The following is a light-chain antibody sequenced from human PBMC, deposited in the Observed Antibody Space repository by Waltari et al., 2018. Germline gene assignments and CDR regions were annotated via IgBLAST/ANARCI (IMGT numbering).Light chain of an antibody. V-gene: IGLV2-14*01. CDR3: SSYTDSGTFVV. Sequence: QSALTQSASVSGSPGQSITISCTGTSSDVGGYNYVSWYQQHPGKAPKLMIYDVSKRPSGVSNRFSGSKSGNTASLTISGLQAEDEADYYCSSYTDSGTFVVIGGGTKLTVL. CDR2: DVS. J-gene: IGLJ2*01. CDR1: SSDVGGYNY.